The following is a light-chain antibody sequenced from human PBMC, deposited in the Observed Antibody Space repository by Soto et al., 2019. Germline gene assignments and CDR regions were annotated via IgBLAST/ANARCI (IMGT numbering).Light chain of an antibody. CDR3: GARDSSLSDYV. CDR1: SSNIGGNS. Sequence: QSVLTQPPSVSAAPGQKVTISCSGSSSNIGGNSVSWYQQLPGTAPKLLIYDDNKRPSGIPDRFSGSKSGTSATLGITGFQTADAPDYYCGARDSSLSDYVFVNRTKLTV. CDR2: DDN. V-gene: IGLV1-51*01. J-gene: IGLJ1*01.